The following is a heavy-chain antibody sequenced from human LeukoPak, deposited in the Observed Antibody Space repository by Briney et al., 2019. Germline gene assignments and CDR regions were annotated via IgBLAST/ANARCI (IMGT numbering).Heavy chain of an antibody. CDR1: GFTFSSYW. D-gene: IGHD3/OR15-3a*01. Sequence: GGSLRLSCAASGFTFSSYWMHWVRQAPGKGLVWVSRINSDGSSTSYADSVKGRFTISRDNAKNTLYLQMNSLRAEDTAVYYCARGLDGDYGYYGMDVWGQGTTVTVSS. V-gene: IGHV3-74*01. J-gene: IGHJ6*02. CDR2: INSDGSST. CDR3: ARGLDGDYGYYGMDV.